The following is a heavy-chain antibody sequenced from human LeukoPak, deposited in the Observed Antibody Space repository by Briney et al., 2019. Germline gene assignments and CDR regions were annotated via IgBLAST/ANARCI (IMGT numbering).Heavy chain of an antibody. CDR2: ISYSGST. CDR3: ARVYRYCGDTACYED. V-gene: IGHV4-39*07. J-gene: IGHJ4*02. D-gene: IGHD2-2*01. Sequence: SSETLSLTCTVSGGSISSSSYYWGWIRQPPGKGLEWIGSISYSGSTYYNPSLKSRVTISVDTSKNQFSLKLSSVTAADTAVYYCARVYRYCGDTACYEDWGQGTLVTVSS. CDR1: GGSISSSSYY.